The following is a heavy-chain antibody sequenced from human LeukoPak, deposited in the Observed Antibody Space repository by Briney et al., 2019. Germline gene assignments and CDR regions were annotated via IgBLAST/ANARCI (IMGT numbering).Heavy chain of an antibody. J-gene: IGHJ4*02. CDR2: IYSGGST. CDR1: GFTVSSNY. V-gene: IGHV3-66*04. CDR3: ARLAASRHYYFDY. D-gene: IGHD6-13*01. Sequence: GGSLRLSCAASGFTVSSNYMSWVRQAPGKGLEWVSVIYSGGSTYYADSVKGRFTISRDNSKNTLYLQMNSLRAEDTAVYYCARLAASRHYYFDYWGQGTLVTVSS.